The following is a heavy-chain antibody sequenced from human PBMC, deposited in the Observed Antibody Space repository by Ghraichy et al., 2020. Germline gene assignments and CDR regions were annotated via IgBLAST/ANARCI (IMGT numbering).Heavy chain of an antibody. D-gene: IGHD3-10*01. CDR2: IYWNDDK. CDR1: GFSLSTSGVG. CDR3: AHSPGLGVRGVIIPTPNAEYFQH. Sequence: SGPTLVKPTQTLTLTCTFSGFSLSTSGVGVGWIRQPPGKALEWLALIYWNDDKRYSPSLKSRLTITKDTSKNQVVLTMTNMDPVDTATYYCAHSPGLGVRGVIIPTPNAEYFQHWGQGTLVTVSS. J-gene: IGHJ1*01. V-gene: IGHV2-5*01.